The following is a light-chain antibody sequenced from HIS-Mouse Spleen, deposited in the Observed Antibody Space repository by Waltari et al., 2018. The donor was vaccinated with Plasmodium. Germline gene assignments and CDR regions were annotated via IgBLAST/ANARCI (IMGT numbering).Light chain of an antibody. CDR3: QQSYSTWT. CDR1: QSISSY. J-gene: IGKJ1*01. Sequence: DIQMTQSPSSLSASVGDRVTITCRASQSISSYLNWYKQKPGKAPKLLIYAASSLQSGLPSMLMSSGSWTDFTLTISSLQSEDFATYYCQQSYSTWTFGQGTKVEIK. CDR2: AAS. V-gene: IGKV1-39*01.